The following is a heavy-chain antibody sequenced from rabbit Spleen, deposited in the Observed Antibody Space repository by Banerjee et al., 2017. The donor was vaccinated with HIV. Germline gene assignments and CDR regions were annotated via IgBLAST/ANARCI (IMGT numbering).Heavy chain of an antibody. J-gene: IGHJ6*01. CDR3: AKDLTYDSSGWVSL. CDR1: GFSFSTMYY. V-gene: IGHV1S45*01. CDR2: VFTGGSGNT. D-gene: IGHD4-1*01. Sequence: QEQLVESGGDLVKPGASLTLTCAASGFSFSTMYYMCWVRQAPGKGLEWIACVFTGGSGNTYYANWAKGRFTISKTSSTTVTLQMTSLTAADTAIYFCAKDLTYDSSGWVSLWGQGTLVTVS.